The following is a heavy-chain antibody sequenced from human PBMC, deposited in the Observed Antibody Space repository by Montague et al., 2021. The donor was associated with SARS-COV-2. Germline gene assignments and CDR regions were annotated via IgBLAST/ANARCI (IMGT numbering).Heavy chain of an antibody. CDR3: AKSVDSGGYNYERGADY. V-gene: IGHV3-23*01. Sequence: SLRPSCAASGFTFGTYAMSWVRQAPGQGLVWVSAIGGSGVGSYYSDSVKGRFTISRDNSKNTLHLRMDSLRVDDTAIYYCAKSVDSGGYNYERGADYWGQGTVVTVSS. CDR1: GFTFGTYA. J-gene: IGHJ4*02. D-gene: IGHD3-22*01. CDR2: IGGSGVGS.